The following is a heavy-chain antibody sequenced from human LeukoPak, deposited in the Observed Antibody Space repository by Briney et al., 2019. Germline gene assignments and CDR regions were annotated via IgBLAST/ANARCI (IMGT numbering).Heavy chain of an antibody. Sequence: PGGSLRLSCAASGFTFTGYGFHWVRQAPGKGLEWVAVVWYDGTRKCYADSVKGRFTVSRDNPENTVYLQISGLRAEDTAVYYCARDTDTTSHYGRFDPWGQGTLVTVSS. V-gene: IGHV3-33*01. CDR2: VWYDGTRK. J-gene: IGHJ5*02. CDR3: ARDTDTTSHYGRFDP. D-gene: IGHD4-17*01. CDR1: GFTFTGYG.